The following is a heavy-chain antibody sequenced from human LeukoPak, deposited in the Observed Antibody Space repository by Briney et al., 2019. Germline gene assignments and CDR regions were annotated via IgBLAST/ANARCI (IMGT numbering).Heavy chain of an antibody. CDR3: ATHDSSAWYAY. CDR1: GFTFSSYA. CDR2: ISGSGGIT. J-gene: IGHJ4*02. V-gene: IGHV3-23*01. D-gene: IGHD6-19*01. Sequence: GGSLRLSCAASGFTFSSYAMSWVRQAPGKGLEWVSGISGSGGITYYADSVKGRFTISRDNSKNTLYLQMNSLRAEDTAVYYCATHDSSAWYAYWGQGTLVTVSS.